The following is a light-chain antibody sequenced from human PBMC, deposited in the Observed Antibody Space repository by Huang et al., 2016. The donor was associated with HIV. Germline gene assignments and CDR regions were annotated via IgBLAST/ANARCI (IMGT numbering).Light chain of an antibody. V-gene: IGKV1-16*02. CDR3: LQYYSYPRT. J-gene: IGKJ1*01. Sequence: DIQMTQSPSSLSASVGDTVTITCRASQGISTHLHWFQQKPGKAPKSLIYGASTLQSGVPSKFSGSGSGTDFTLTISSLQPEDFATYYCLQYYSYPRTFGQGTKVEIK. CDR2: GAS. CDR1: QGISTH.